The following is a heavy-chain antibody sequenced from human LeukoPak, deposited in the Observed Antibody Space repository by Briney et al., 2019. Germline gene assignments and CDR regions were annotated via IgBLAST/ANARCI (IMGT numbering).Heavy chain of an antibody. D-gene: IGHD3-10*01. CDR1: GFDFNIYE. CDR3: AGSRYPEPQDLNY. V-gene: IGHV3-48*03. Sequence: GGSLRLSCAASGFDFNIYEMNWVRQAPGKGLEWVSYISADGATIYYADSVKGRFTISRDTMKSSLHLQMSSLRAEDTAVYYCAGSRYPEPQDLNYWGQGTLVIVS. CDR2: ISADGATI. J-gene: IGHJ4*02.